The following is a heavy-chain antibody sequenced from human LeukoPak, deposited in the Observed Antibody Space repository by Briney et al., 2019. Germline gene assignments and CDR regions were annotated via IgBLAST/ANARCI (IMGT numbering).Heavy chain of an antibody. J-gene: IGHJ5*02. V-gene: IGHV4-34*01. D-gene: IGHD3-3*01. Sequence: PSETLSLTCAVYGGSFSGYYWSWIRQPPGKGLEWIGEINHSGSTNYNPSLKSRVTISVDTSKSQFSLKLSSVTAADTAVYYCARVRNDFWSGYGNWFDPWGQGTLVTVTS. CDR2: INHSGST. CDR1: GGSFSGYY. CDR3: ARVRNDFWSGYGNWFDP.